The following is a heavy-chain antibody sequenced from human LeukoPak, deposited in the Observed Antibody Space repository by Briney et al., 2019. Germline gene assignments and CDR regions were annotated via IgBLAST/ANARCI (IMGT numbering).Heavy chain of an antibody. V-gene: IGHV3-20*04. J-gene: IGHJ1*01. CDR1: GFTFDDCG. D-gene: IGHD3-10*01. CDR3: ARSGSGRDFQH. Sequence: PGGSLRLSCAASGFTFDDCGMSWVRQAPGKGLEWVSGINWIGGSTGYADSVKGRFTISRDNAKNSLYLQMTSLRAEDTALYYCARSGSGRDFQHWGQGTLVTVSS. CDR2: INWIGGST.